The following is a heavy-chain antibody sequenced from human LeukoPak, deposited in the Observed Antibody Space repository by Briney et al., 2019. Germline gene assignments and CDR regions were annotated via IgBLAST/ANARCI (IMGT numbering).Heavy chain of an antibody. J-gene: IGHJ4*02. CDR1: GFTFSSYS. CDR3: AGAVPAAVGDY. V-gene: IGHV3-48*01. Sequence: GGSLRLSCAASGFTFSSYSMNWVRQAPGKGLEWVSYISSSSSTIYYADSVKGRFTISRDNAKNSLCLQMNSLRAEDSAVYYCAGAVPAAVGDYWGQGTLVTVSS. CDR2: ISSSSSTI. D-gene: IGHD2-2*01.